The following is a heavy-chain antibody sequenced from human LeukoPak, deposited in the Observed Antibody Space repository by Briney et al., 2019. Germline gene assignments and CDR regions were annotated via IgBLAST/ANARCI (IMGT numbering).Heavy chain of an antibody. CDR3: GRDLRAMVRGVIHY. Sequence: GGSLRLSCAASGFTFSSYSMNWVRQAPGKGLEWVSYISSSSSDIYYADSVKGRFTISRDNAKNSLYLQMNSLRGEDTAVYYCGRDLRAMVRGVIHYWGQGTLVTVSS. CDR1: GFTFSSYS. J-gene: IGHJ4*02. D-gene: IGHD3-10*01. V-gene: IGHV3-21*01. CDR2: ISSSSSDI.